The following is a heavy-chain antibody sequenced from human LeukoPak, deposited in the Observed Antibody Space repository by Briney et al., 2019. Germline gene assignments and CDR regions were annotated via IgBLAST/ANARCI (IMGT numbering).Heavy chain of an antibody. D-gene: IGHD4-17*01. CDR3: ARGDLNYGDLRDY. CDR1: GFTFSSYG. CDR2: IWYDGSNK. Sequence: PGRSLRLSCAASGFTFSSYGMHWVRQAPGKGLEWVAVIWYDGSNKYYADSVKGRFTISRDNSKNTLYLQMNSLRAEDTAVYYCARGDLNYGDLRDYWGQGTLVTVSS. V-gene: IGHV3-33*01. J-gene: IGHJ4*02.